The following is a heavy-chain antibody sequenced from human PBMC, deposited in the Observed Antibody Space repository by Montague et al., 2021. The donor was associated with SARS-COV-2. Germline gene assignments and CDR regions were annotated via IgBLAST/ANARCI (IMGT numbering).Heavy chain of an antibody. CDR1: GGSISTYY. V-gene: IGHV4-59*08. CDR2: VYYSGFT. D-gene: IGHD4-17*01. J-gene: IGHJ6*02. CDR3: AQGLTPATTGGHYYYGMDV. Sequence: SETLSLTCTLSGGSISTYYWSWIRQTPGQALEWIGYVYYSGFTTYNPSLKSRVTISVHTSENQFSLTLASVSVGDTAVYYCAQGLTPATTGGHYYYGMDVWGQGTAVTVSS.